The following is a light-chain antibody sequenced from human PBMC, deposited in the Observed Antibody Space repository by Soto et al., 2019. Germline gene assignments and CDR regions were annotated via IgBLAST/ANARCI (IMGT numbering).Light chain of an antibody. CDR1: QSVSSN. CDR2: GAS. J-gene: IGKJ1*01. CDR3: QQYNNWWT. V-gene: IGKV3-15*01. Sequence: EILMTQSPATLSVSPGERATLSCRASQSVSSNLAWYQQRPGQAPRLLIYGASTRATGIPARFSGSRSGTEFTLTISSLQSEDFAVYYCQQYNNWWTFGQGTKVDIK.